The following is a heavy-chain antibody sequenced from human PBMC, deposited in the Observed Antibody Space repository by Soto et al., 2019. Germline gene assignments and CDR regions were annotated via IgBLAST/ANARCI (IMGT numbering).Heavy chain of an antibody. CDR3: TTHDYSNLYYYYGMDV. CDR1: GFTFSNAW. D-gene: IGHD4-4*01. CDR2: IKSKTDGGTT. V-gene: IGHV3-15*07. J-gene: IGHJ6*02. Sequence: EVQLVESGGGLVKPGGSLRLSCAASGFTFSNAWMNWVRQAPGKGLEWVGRIKSKTDGGTTDYAAPVKGRFTISRDDSKNTLYLQMNSLKTEDTAVYYCTTHDYSNLYYYYGMDVWGQGTTVTVSS.